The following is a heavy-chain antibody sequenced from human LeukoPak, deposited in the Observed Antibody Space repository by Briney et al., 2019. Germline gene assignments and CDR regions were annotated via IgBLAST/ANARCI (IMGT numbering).Heavy chain of an antibody. CDR3: ARDRAEGKTWVEFDP. V-gene: IGHV3-66*02. Sequence: GSLRLSCAASGFIVNSYAMSWVRQAPGKGLAWVSLIYSDGVTQYADSVKGRFTISRDNSKNTLYLQMNSLRDEDTAVYFCARDRAEGKTWVEFDPWGQGTLVTVSS. CDR2: IYSDGVT. CDR1: GFIVNSYA. J-gene: IGHJ5*02.